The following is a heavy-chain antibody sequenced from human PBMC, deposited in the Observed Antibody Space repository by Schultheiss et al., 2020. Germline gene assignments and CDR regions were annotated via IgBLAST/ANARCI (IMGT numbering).Heavy chain of an antibody. CDR1: GFSLSTSGMR. CDR3: AKDRVPRVEWLRGMDV. CDR2: IYYSGST. D-gene: IGHD3-3*01. V-gene: IGHV4-39*07. Sequence: SGPTLVKPTQTLTLTCTFSGFSLSTSGMRASWIRQPPGKGLEWIGSIYYSGSTNYNPSLKSRVTISVDTSKKQFSLKLSSVTAADTAVYYCAKDRVPRVEWLRGMDVWGQGTTVTVSS. J-gene: IGHJ6*02.